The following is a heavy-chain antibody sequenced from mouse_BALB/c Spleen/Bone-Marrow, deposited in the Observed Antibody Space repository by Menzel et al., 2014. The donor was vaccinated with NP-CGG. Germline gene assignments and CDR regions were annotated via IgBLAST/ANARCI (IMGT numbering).Heavy chain of an antibody. CDR2: INPSSGFT. CDR3: ASPYSYGYDD. J-gene: IGHJ2*01. V-gene: IGHV1-4*01. Sequence: QVQLQQSGAELARTGASLKMSCKASGYTFTSYTIHWVKQRPGQGLEWLGYINPSSGFTNYNQKFTDKATLTADKSSSTAYMQLSSLTSEDSAVYYCASPYSYGYDDWGQGTTLTVSS. CDR1: GYTFTSYT. D-gene: IGHD1-2*01.